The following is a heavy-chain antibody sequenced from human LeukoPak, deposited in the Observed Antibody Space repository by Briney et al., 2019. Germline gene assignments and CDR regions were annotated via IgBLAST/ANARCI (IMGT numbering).Heavy chain of an antibody. CDR1: GYTFTGDY. D-gene: IGHD1-26*01. V-gene: IGHV1-2*06. CDR2: INPNSGGT. J-gene: IGHJ4*02. CDR3: ARSTVVGATIGDH. Sequence: ASVKVSCKASGYTFTGDYMHWVRQAPGQGLEWLGRINPNSGGTSYAQKFLGRVTMTRDTSISTAYMGLTRLTSDDTAMYYCARSTVVGATIGDHWGQGTLVTVSS.